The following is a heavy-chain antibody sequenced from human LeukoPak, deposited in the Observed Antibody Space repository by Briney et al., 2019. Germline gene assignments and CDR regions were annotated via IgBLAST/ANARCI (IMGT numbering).Heavy chain of an antibody. CDR1: GFTFSDYY. Sequence: GGSLRLSCTASGFTFSDYYMSWTRRAPGKGLEWVSYISSGDSTIYYAASVKGRFTMSRDNDKNSLYLQMNSLRAEDTAVYYCARDLGSVYWGQGTLVTVSS. D-gene: IGHD3-10*01. J-gene: IGHJ4*02. V-gene: IGHV3-11*01. CDR2: ISSGDSTI. CDR3: ARDLGSVY.